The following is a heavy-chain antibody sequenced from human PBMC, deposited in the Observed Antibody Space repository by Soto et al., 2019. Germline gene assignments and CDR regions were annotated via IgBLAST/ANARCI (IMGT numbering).Heavy chain of an antibody. V-gene: IGHV3-7*01. D-gene: IGHD3-3*01. CDR1: GFTFSSYS. J-gene: IGHJ3*02. CDR3: ARDLAARRVPDAFDI. CDR2: IKQDGSEK. Sequence: GGSLRLSCAASGFTFSSYSMSWVRQAPGKGLEWVANIKQDGSEKYYVDSVKGRFTISRDNAKNSLYLQMNSLRAEDTAVYYCARDLAARRVPDAFDIWGQGAMVTVSS.